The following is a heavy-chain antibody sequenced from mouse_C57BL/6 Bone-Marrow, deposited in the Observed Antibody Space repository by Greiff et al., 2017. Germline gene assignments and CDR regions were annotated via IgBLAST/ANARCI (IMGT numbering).Heavy chain of an antibody. Sequence: EVLLVESGAELVKPGASVKLSCTASGFTITDYYMHWVKQRPEQGLEWIGRIDPEDGETKYAPKFQGKATLTADTSSISAYLQLSSLTSEDTADDYCAPLITAVVGAYWGQGTLVTVSA. CDR2: IDPEDGET. D-gene: IGHD1-1*01. CDR1: GFTITDYY. V-gene: IGHV14-2*01. CDR3: APLITAVVGAY. J-gene: IGHJ3*01.